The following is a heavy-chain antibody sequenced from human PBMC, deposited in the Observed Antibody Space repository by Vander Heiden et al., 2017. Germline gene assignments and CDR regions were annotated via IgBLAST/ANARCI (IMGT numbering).Heavy chain of an antibody. D-gene: IGHD3-10*01. J-gene: IGHJ4*02. CDR3: ARSGSGIHDY. Sequence: QLQLQESGPGLVKPSETLSLTCTVSGGSISSSSYYWGWIRQPPGKGLEWIGSSYYSGSTYYNPSLKSRVTISVDTSKNQFSLKLSSVTAADTAVYYCARSGSGIHDYWGQGTLVTVSS. CDR1: GGSISSSSYY. CDR2: SYYSGST. V-gene: IGHV4-39*01.